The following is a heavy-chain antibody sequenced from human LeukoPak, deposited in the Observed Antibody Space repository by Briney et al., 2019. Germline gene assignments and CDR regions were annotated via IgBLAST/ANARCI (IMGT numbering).Heavy chain of an antibody. V-gene: IGHV4-61*02. D-gene: IGHD2-8*01. CDR2: IYTSGST. Sequence: SQTLSLTCTVSGGSISSGSYYWSWIRQPAGKGLEWIGRIYTSGSTNYNPSLKSRVTISVDTSKNQFSLKLSSVTAANTAVYYCARLIRGPGDWFDPWGQGTLVTVSS. CDR1: GGSISSGSYY. CDR3: ARLIRGPGDWFDP. J-gene: IGHJ5*02.